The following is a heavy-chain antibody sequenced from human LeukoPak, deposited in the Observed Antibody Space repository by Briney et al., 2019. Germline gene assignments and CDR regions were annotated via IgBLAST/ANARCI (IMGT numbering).Heavy chain of an antibody. V-gene: IGHV3-48*01. CDR3: ARTYERDLDS. Sequence: GGSLRLSCAASGFTFSSYHMNWVRQDPGKGREWFSYISIISSTIYYADSVKGRFTISRDDAKNSVYLQMNSLRAEDTAVYYCARTYERDLDSWGQGTLVTVSS. J-gene: IGHJ4*02. CDR1: GFTFSSYH. D-gene: IGHD5-12*01. CDR2: ISIISSTI.